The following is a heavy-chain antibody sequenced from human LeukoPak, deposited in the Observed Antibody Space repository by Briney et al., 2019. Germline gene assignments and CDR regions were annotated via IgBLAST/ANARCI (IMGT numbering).Heavy chain of an antibody. Sequence: PGGSLRLSCAASGFTFSSYGMHWVRQAPGKGLEWVAVIWYDGSNKYYADSVKGRFTISRDSSKNTLYLQMNSLRAEDTAVYYCARAVAVETSFDYWGQGTLVTVSS. CDR3: ARAVAVETSFDY. J-gene: IGHJ4*02. V-gene: IGHV3-33*01. CDR1: GFTFSSYG. D-gene: IGHD6-19*01. CDR2: IWYDGSNK.